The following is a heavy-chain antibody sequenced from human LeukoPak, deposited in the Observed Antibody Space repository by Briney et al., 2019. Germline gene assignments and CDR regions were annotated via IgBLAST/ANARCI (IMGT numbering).Heavy chain of an antibody. CDR2: IYYSGST. J-gene: IGHJ4*02. D-gene: IGHD3-16*02. Sequence: PSQTLSLTCTVSGGSISSGGYYWSWIRQHPGKGLEWIGYIYYSGSTYYNPSLKSRVTISVDTSKNQFSLKLSSVTAADTAVYYCARSRKDLDYIWGSYRFYFDYWGQGPLVTVSS. V-gene: IGHV4-31*03. CDR1: GGSISSGGYY. CDR3: ARSRKDLDYIWGSYRFYFDY.